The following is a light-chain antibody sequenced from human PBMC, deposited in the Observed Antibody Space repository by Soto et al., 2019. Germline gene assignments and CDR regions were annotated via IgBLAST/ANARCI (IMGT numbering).Light chain of an antibody. CDR1: NIGSKS. CDR2: DDS. CDR3: QVWDDNSDHHV. V-gene: IGLV3-21*02. Sequence: SYELTQISSVSXXPGQTARISCGGNNIGSKSVHWYQQKPGQAPVVVVYDDSDRPSGIPERFSGSNSGNTATLTISRVEAGDEADYYCQVWDDNSDHHVFGTGTKLTVL. J-gene: IGLJ1*01.